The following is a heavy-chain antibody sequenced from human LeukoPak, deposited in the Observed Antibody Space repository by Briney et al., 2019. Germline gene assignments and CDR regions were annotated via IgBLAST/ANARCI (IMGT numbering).Heavy chain of an antibody. J-gene: IGHJ4*02. Sequence: KGGESLKISCKGSGYSFTSYWIGWVRQMPGKGLEWMGIIYPGDSDTRYSPSFQGQVTISADKSISTAYLQWSSLKASDTAMYYCASLSYDSSGYNAFDYWGQGTLVTVSS. CDR1: GYSFTSYW. D-gene: IGHD3-22*01. V-gene: IGHV5-51*01. CDR3: ASLSYDSSGYNAFDY. CDR2: IYPGDSDT.